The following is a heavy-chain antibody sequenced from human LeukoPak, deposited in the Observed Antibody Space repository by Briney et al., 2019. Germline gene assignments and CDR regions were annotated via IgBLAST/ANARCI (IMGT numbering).Heavy chain of an antibody. CDR1: GFTFDDYG. CDR2: INWNGGST. Sequence: GPLRLSCAASGFTFDDYGMSWVRQAPGKGLEWVSGINWNGGSTGYADSVKGRFTISRDNAKNSLYLQMTSLRAEDTALYYCAREQDDFWSGSFDYWGQGTLVTVSS. V-gene: IGHV3-20*04. CDR3: AREQDDFWSGSFDY. D-gene: IGHD3-3*01. J-gene: IGHJ4*02.